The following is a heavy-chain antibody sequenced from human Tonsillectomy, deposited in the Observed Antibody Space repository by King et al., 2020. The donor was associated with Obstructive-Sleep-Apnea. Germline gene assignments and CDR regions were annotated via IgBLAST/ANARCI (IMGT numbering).Heavy chain of an antibody. CDR2: ISYDGSNK. CDR1: GFTFSSYA. Sequence: VQLVESGGGVVQPGRSLRLSCAASGFTFSSYAMHWVRQAPGKGLEWVAVISYDGSNKYYADSVKGRFTISRDNSKNTLYLQMNSLRAEDTAVYYCARDTESVSYFLLDYWGQGTPVTVSS. D-gene: IGHD1-26*01. V-gene: IGHV3-30*04. CDR3: ARDTESVSYFLLDY. J-gene: IGHJ4*02.